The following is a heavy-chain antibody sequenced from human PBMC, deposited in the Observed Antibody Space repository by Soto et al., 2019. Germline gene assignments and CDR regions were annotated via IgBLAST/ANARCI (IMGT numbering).Heavy chain of an antibody. CDR2: ISGSGGST. CDR1: GFTFSSYA. V-gene: IGHV3-23*01. D-gene: IGHD1-26*01. J-gene: IGHJ4*02. CDR3: ATLRPSKGWAFDY. Sequence: EVQLLESGGGLVQPGGSLRLSCAASGFTFSSYAMSWVRQAPGKGLEWVSAISGSGGSTYYAASVKGQLYISRDNSKNTMYMQMNSLRAEDTAVYYCATLRPSKGWAFDYWGQGTLVTVSS.